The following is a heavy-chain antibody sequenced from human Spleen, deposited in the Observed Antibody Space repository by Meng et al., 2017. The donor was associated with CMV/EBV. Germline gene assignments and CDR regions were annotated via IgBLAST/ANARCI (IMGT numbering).Heavy chain of an antibody. CDR2: IRYDGSNK. J-gene: IGHJ4*02. CDR3: ARDRGYCSSTGCYYFDY. CDR1: GFTFSSYG. Sequence: GESLKISCAASGFTFSSYGMHWVRQAPGKGLEWVAFIRYDGSNKYYADSVKGRFTISRDNSKNTLYLQMNSLRAEDTAVYYCARDRGYCSSTGCYYFDYWGQGTLVTVSS. V-gene: IGHV3-30*02. D-gene: IGHD2-2*01.